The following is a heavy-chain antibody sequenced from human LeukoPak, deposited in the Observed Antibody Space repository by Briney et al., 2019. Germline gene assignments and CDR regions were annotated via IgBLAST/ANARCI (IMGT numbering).Heavy chain of an antibody. J-gene: IGHJ6*02. CDR2: ISGSGGTT. CDR3: AKARLHCSTTTCYTYYYYDMVV. Sequence: GGSLRLSCAASGFTFSSYAMNWVRQAPGKGLEWVSVISGSGGTTYYADSVKGRFTISRDNSKNTLYLQMNSLRAEDTAVYYCAKARLHCSTTTCYTYYYYDMVVWGQGTTVTVSS. CDR1: GFTFSSYA. D-gene: IGHD2-2*02. V-gene: IGHV3-23*01.